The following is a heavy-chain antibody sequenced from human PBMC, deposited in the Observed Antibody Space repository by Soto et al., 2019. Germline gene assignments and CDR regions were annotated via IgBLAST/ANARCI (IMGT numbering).Heavy chain of an antibody. Sequence: QVQLVESGGGLVKPGGGLRLSCAASGFTFSDYYMSWIRQAPGKGREWVSYISSSGSDTNYADSVKGRFSVARDNPKNSLYLQMNSLRAEDTAVYYCARSLRGYSGYSGYWGQGTLVTVSS. CDR3: ARSLRGYSGYSGY. J-gene: IGHJ4*02. CDR1: GFTFSDYY. D-gene: IGHD5-12*01. CDR2: ISSSGSDT. V-gene: IGHV3-11*05.